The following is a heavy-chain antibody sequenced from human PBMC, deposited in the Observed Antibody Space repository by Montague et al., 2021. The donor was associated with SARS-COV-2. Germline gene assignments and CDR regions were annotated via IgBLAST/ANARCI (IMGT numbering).Heavy chain of an antibody. CDR3: ARGHFDWFALYYYYYGMDV. J-gene: IGHJ6*02. Sequence: SGAEVKKPGESLRISCAASGFTFSSYEMNWVRQAPGKGLEWVSYISSSGSTIYYADSVKGRFTISRDNAKNSLYLQMNSLRAEDTAVYYCARGHFDWFALYYYYYGMDVWGQGTTVTVSS. V-gene: IGHV3-48*03. CDR1: GFTFSSYE. CDR2: ISSSGSTI. D-gene: IGHD3-9*01.